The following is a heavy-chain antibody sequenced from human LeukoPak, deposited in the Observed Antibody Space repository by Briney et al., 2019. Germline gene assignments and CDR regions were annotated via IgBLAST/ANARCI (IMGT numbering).Heavy chain of an antibody. CDR3: ARSGFWERAFDI. D-gene: IGHD3-16*01. Sequence: SETLSLTCTVSGGSISSSSYYWGWIRQPPGKGLEWIGSIYYSGSTYYNPSLKSRVTISVDTSKNQFSLKLSSVTAADTAVYYCARSGFWERAFDIWGQGTMVTVSS. J-gene: IGHJ3*02. V-gene: IGHV4-39*01. CDR2: IYYSGST. CDR1: GGSISSSSYY.